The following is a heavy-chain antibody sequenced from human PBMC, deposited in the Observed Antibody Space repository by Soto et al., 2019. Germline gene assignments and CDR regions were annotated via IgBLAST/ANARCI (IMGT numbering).Heavy chain of an antibody. J-gene: IGHJ4*02. D-gene: IGHD6-19*01. CDR2: ISAGGATT. Sequence: EVQLVESGGGLVQPGGSLRLSCTPSGFTFGNFAMSWVRQAPGKGLEWVSSISAGGATTYYADSVKGRVTMSRDNSKNTPSLQMISLRAEDSAVYYCANDRGGTGWPFDHWGQGTLVTVSS. CDR1: GFTFGNFA. V-gene: IGHV3-23*04. CDR3: ANDRGGTGWPFDH.